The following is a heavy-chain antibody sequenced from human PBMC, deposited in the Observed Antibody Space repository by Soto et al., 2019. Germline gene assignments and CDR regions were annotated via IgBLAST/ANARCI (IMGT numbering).Heavy chain of an antibody. CDR2: TTGSGDRT. CDR1: GFTFSSNG. Sequence: GGSLRLSCSASGFTFSSNGMNWVRQAPGKGLEWVSGTTGSGDRTYYGDSVKGRFTISRDNSKNTLYLQMNSLRADDTAVYYCATRDCSGGTCYFDYWGQGTLVTVSS. J-gene: IGHJ4*02. V-gene: IGHV3-23*01. D-gene: IGHD2-15*01. CDR3: ATRDCSGGTCYFDY.